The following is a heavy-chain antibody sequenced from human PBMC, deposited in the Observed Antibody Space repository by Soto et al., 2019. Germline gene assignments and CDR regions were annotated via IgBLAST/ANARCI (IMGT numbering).Heavy chain of an antibody. CDR2: IYYSGST. V-gene: IGHV4-39*01. J-gene: IGHJ6*02. D-gene: IGHD1-26*01. CDR3: ARHLSLVGATWIYYGMDV. CDR1: GGSISSSSYY. Sequence: PSETLSLTCTVSGGSISSSSYYWGWIRQPPGKGLEWIGSIYYSGSTYYNPSLKSRVTISVDTSKNQSSLKLSSVTAADTAVYYCARHLSLVGATWIYYGMDVWGQGTTVTVSS.